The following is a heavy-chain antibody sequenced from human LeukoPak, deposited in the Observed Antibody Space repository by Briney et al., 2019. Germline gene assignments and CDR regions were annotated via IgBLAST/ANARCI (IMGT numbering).Heavy chain of an antibody. V-gene: IGHV4-59*11. CDR2: IYYSGST. CDR1: GGSISSHY. D-gene: IGHD5-24*01. CDR3: ARGEMATIEDAFDI. J-gene: IGHJ3*02. Sequence: PETLSLTCTVSGGSISSHYWSWIRQSPGKGLEWIGYIYYSGSTNYNPSLKSRVTISVDTSKNQFSLKLSSVTAVDTAVYYCARGEMATIEDAFDIWGQGTMVTVSS.